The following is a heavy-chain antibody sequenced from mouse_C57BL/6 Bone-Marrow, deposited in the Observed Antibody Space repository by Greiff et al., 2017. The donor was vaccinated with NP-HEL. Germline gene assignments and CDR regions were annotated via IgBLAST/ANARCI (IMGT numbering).Heavy chain of an antibody. CDR2: IDPENGDT. CDR1: GFNIKDDY. Sequence: EVQGVESGAELVRPGASVKLSCTASGFNIKDDYMHWVKQRPEQGLEWIGWIDPENGDTEYASKFQGKATITADTSSNTAYLQLSSLTSEDTAVYYCTTCRHGYAMDYWGQGTSVTVSS. J-gene: IGHJ4*01. V-gene: IGHV14-4*01. CDR3: TTCRHGYAMDY.